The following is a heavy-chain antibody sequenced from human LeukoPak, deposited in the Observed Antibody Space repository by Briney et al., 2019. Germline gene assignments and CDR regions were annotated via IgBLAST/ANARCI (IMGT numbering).Heavy chain of an antibody. CDR2: IRSNSDGGAI. CDR1: GFTFSNAW. V-gene: IGHV3-15*07. J-gene: IGHJ5*02. D-gene: IGHD3-22*01. Sequence: GGSLRLSCATSGFTFSNAWMNWVRQAPGKGLEWVGRIRSNSDGGAIDYAAPVKGRFALSRDDSKNTLYLQMNSLQTEDTAVYYCATDFYDTTWGQGTLVTVSS. CDR3: ATDFYDTT.